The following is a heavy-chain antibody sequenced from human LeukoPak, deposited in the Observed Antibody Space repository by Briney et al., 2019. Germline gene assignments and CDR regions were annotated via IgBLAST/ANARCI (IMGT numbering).Heavy chain of an antibody. V-gene: IGHV4-4*09. Sequence: SETLSLTCTVSGGSISSYYWSWIRQPPGKGLEWIGYIYTSGSTNYNPSLKSRVTISVDTSKNQFSLKLSSVTAADTAVYYCARVEVLWFGELIFYYYMDVWGKGTTVTVSS. CDR1: GGSISSYY. J-gene: IGHJ6*03. D-gene: IGHD3-10*01. CDR3: ARVEVLWFGELIFYYYMDV. CDR2: IYTSGST.